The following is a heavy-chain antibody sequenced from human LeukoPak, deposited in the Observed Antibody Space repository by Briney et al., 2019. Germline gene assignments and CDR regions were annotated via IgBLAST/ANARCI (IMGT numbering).Heavy chain of an antibody. CDR1: GGSISSSSYY. J-gene: IGHJ4*02. Sequence: PSETLSLTCTVSGGSISSSSYYWGWIRQPPGEGLEWIGSIYYSGSTYYNPSLKSRVTISVDTSKNQFSLKLSSVTAADTAVYYCASTGTTVSYYFDYWGQGTLVTVSS. V-gene: IGHV4-39*01. D-gene: IGHD4-11*01. CDR2: IYYSGST. CDR3: ASTGTTVSYYFDY.